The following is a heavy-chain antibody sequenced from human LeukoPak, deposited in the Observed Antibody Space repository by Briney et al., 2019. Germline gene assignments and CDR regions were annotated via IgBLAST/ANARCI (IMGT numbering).Heavy chain of an antibody. D-gene: IGHD6-19*01. V-gene: IGHV3-23*01. J-gene: IGHJ4*02. CDR1: GFTFTGYV. CDR2: ISGSGGST. Sequence: GGSLRPSSAASGFTFTGYVMSWVRRAPGTGLEWVSAISGSGGSTYYADSVKGRFTISRDNSKNTLYLQMNSLRAEDTAVYYCAPTVAGSMSWGQGTLVTVSS. CDR3: APTVAGSMS.